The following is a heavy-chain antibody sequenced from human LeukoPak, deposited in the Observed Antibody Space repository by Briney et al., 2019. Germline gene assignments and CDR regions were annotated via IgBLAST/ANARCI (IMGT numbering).Heavy chain of an antibody. Sequence: GGSLRLSCAASGFTFSSYGIHWVRQAPGKGLEWVAVISYDGSSKYYADSVMGRFTISRVNFKNTLYLQMNSLKPEDTAVYYCSSLGLAVAPNWVDPWGQGTLVTVSS. J-gene: IGHJ5*02. CDR3: SSLGLAVAPNWVDP. D-gene: IGHD6-19*01. V-gene: IGHV3-30*03. CDR2: ISYDGSSK. CDR1: GFTFSSYG.